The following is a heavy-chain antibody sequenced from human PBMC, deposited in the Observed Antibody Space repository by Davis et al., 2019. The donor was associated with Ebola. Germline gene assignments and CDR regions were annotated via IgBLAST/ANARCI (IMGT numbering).Heavy chain of an antibody. J-gene: IGHJ5*02. CDR3: ARDGYQRGWFDP. D-gene: IGHD2-2*01. V-gene: IGHV1-46*01. CDR1: GYTFTSYY. Sequence: AASVKVSCKASGYTFTSYYMHWVRQAPGQGLEWMGIINPSGGSTSYAQKFQGRVTMTRDTSTSTVYMELRSLRSDDTAVYYCARDGYQRGWFDPWGQGTLVTVSS. CDR2: INPSGGST.